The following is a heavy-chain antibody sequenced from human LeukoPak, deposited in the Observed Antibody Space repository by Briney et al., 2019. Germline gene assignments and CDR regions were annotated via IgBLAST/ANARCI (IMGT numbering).Heavy chain of an antibody. CDR2: IRYDGSNK. V-gene: IGHV3-30*02. D-gene: IGHD7-27*01. J-gene: IGHJ4*02. CDR1: GFTVSSNY. Sequence: GGSLRLSCAASGFTVSSNYMSWVRQAPGKGLEWVAFIRYDGSNKYYADSVKGRFTISRDNSKNTLYLQMNSLRAEDTAVYYCAKRAGDRPIDWGQGTLVTVSS. CDR3: AKRAGDRPID.